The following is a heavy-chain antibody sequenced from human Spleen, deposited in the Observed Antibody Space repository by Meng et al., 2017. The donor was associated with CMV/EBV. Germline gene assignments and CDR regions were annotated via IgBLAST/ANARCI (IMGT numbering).Heavy chain of an antibody. Sequence: QVLGLESGGEGSKPGVLLNASCNASGYHFTGDYVHLVRQAPGQGLECMGWINPNSGGTNYAQKFQGRVTMTRDTSIGTAYMELSRLRSDDTAVYYCATLQTSSGWDDDYWGQGTLVTVSS. D-gene: IGHD6-19*01. CDR3: ATLQTSSGWDDDY. V-gene: IGHV1-2*02. J-gene: IGHJ4*02. CDR1: GYHFTGDY. CDR2: INPNSGGT.